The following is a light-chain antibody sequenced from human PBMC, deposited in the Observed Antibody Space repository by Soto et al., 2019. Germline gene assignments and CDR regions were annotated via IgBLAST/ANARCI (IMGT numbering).Light chain of an antibody. V-gene: IGKV3-11*01. J-gene: IGKJ4*01. CDR1: QSVSSY. CDR2: DAS. Sequence: EIVLTQSPATLSLSPGERATLSCRASQSVSSYLAWYRQKPGQAPSLLIYDASNRATGIPARFSGSGSGTDFTLTISSLEPEDFAVYYCQQRSNCPLTFGGGTKVEIK. CDR3: QQRSNCPLT.